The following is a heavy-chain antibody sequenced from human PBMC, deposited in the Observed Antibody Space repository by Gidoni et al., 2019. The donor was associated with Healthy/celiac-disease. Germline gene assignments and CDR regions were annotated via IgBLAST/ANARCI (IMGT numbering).Heavy chain of an antibody. Sequence: EVQLVESGGGLVQPGRSLRLSCAASGFPFDDYAMHWVRQAPGKGLEWVSGISWNSGSIGYADSVKGRFTISRDNAKNSLYLQMNSLRAEDTALYYCAKEMGYCSGGSCHKTGAFDIWGQGTMVTVSS. D-gene: IGHD2-15*01. CDR2: ISWNSGSI. CDR1: GFPFDDYA. V-gene: IGHV3-9*01. CDR3: AKEMGYCSGGSCHKTGAFDI. J-gene: IGHJ3*02.